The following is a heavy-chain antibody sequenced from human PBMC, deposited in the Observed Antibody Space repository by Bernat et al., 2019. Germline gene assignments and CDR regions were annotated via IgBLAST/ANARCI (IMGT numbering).Heavy chain of an antibody. V-gene: IGHV3-21*01. D-gene: IGHD2-15*01. Sequence: EVQLLESGGGLVKPGGSLRLSCAASGFTFSSYSMNWVRQAPGKGLEWVPSISSSSSYIYYADSVKGRFTISRDNAKNALYLEMNSLRAEDTAVYYCARDSGGPYYSGGSCDSSEDYYYMDVWGEGTTVTVSS. J-gene: IGHJ6*03. CDR3: ARDSGGPYYSGGSCDSSEDYYYMDV. CDR1: GFTFSSYS. CDR2: ISSSSSYI.